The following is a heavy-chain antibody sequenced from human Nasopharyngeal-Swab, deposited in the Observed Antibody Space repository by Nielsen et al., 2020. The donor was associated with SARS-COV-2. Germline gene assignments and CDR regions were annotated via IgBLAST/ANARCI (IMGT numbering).Heavy chain of an antibody. CDR2: ISYDGSNK. V-gene: IGHV3-30*18. J-gene: IGHJ3*02. CDR1: GFTFSSYD. Sequence: GESLKISCAASGFTFSSYDMHWVRQAPGKGLEWVAVISYDGSNKYYADSVKSRFTISRDNSKNTLYLQMNSLRAEDTAVYYCAKGGGTTGTVGLDIWGQGTMVTVSS. D-gene: IGHD1-1*01. CDR3: AKGGGTTGTVGLDI.